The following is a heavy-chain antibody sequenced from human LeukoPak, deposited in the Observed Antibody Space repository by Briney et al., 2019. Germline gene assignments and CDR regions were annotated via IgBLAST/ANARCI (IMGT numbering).Heavy chain of an antibody. D-gene: IGHD3-3*01. Sequence: GGSLRLSCAASGFTFSSYGMHWVRQAPGKGLEWVAVIWYGGSNKYYADSVKGRFTISRDNSKNTLYLQMNSLRAEDTAVYYCAKSSTGDDFWSGYSYYYYYMDVWGKGTTVTVSS. J-gene: IGHJ6*03. CDR3: AKSSTGDDFWSGYSYYYYYMDV. CDR1: GFTFSSYG. CDR2: IWYGGSNK. V-gene: IGHV3-30*02.